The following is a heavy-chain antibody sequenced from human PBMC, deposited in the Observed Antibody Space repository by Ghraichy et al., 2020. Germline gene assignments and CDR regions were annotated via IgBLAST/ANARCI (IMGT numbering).Heavy chain of an antibody. Sequence: SGKVSCKASGGTFSSYAISWVRQAPGQGLEWMGGIIPIFGTANYAQKFQGRVTITADESTSTAYMELSSLRSEDTAVYYCARNEYYYDSSDPDFDYWGQGTLVTVSS. D-gene: IGHD3-22*01. CDR1: GGTFSSYA. V-gene: IGHV1-69*13. CDR3: ARNEYYYDSSDPDFDY. J-gene: IGHJ4*02. CDR2: IIPIFGTA.